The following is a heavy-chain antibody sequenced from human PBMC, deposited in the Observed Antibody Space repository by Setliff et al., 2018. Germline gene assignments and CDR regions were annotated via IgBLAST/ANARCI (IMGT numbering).Heavy chain of an antibody. V-gene: IGHV4-59*12. Sequence: LSLTCTVSGGSISGASIRSYYWSWIRQPPGKGLEFIGYVYYSGTTNYDPSLKSRVTISVDTSKNQFSLSLTSVTAADTAVYYCAGDVGGEGYFDSWGQGTLVTVSS. D-gene: IGHD3-10*01. CDR3: AGDVGGEGYFDS. CDR1: GGSISGASIRSYY. J-gene: IGHJ4*02. CDR2: VYYSGTT.